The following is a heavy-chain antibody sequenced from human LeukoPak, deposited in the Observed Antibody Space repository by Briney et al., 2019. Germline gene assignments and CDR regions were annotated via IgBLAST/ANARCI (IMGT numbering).Heavy chain of an antibody. V-gene: IGHV4-59*01. CDR1: AGSLSTYY. CDR2: IYYSGST. Sequence: PSVTLSLTCNVSAGSLSTYYWTWVRQPPGEGLEWIGYIYYSGSTNYNPSLKSRVTISIDASKNQFSLTLSSVTAADPAVYYCARETLEGKFDPWGQGILVTVSS. J-gene: IGHJ5*02. CDR3: ARETLEGKFDP. D-gene: IGHD1-1*01.